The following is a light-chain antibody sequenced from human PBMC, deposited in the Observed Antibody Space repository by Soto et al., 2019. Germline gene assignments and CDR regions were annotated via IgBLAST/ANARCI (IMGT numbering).Light chain of an antibody. Sequence: DTPITQAPSTLSASVGDRVTIICRASQSISSWLAWYQQKPGKAPKLLIFDASSLESGVPSSFSGSGSGTEFTLTISSLQPEDVATYYCQQYNSYSFGQGTKV. CDR1: QSISSW. CDR2: DAS. CDR3: QQYNSYS. V-gene: IGKV1-5*02. J-gene: IGKJ1*01.